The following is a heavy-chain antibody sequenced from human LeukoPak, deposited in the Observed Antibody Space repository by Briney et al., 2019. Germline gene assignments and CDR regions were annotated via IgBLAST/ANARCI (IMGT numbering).Heavy chain of an antibody. CDR3: ARNTGLFGVVKSFDV. Sequence: SETLSLTCAVSGGSMSSGGYSWSWIRQPPGKGLEWIVYIYHSGSTYYNPSLKSRVTMSVDKSKNQFSLNLTSVTAADTAVYYCARNTGLFGVVKSFDVWGQGTLVTVSS. J-gene: IGHJ4*02. CDR2: IYHSGST. V-gene: IGHV4-30-2*01. D-gene: IGHD3-3*01. CDR1: GGSMSSGGYS.